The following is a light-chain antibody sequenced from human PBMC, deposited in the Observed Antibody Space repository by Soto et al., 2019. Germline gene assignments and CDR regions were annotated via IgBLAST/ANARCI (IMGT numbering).Light chain of an antibody. CDR2: GSS. CDR3: QQYGSSRWT. J-gene: IGKJ1*01. Sequence: EIVLTQSPGTLSLSPGERATLSCRASQSVSSAYLAWYQQKLGQAPRLLIYGSSNRATGIPDRFSGSGSGTDFTLTISRLEPEDFAVYYCQQYGSSRWTFGQGAKV. V-gene: IGKV3-20*01. CDR1: QSVSSAY.